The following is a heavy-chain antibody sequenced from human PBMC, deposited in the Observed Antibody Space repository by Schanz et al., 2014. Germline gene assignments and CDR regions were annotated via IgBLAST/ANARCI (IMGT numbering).Heavy chain of an antibody. Sequence: DVQLLESGGGLVQPGGSLRLSCAASGFTFNSYAMTWVRQAPGKGLEWVSALSGSGGSTYYAGSVKGRFSISRDYSKNTLYLQMSSLRAEDTAIYYCAKLSSSGRLAGYFDYWGQGTLVTGSS. V-gene: IGHV3-23*01. CDR3: AKLSSSGRLAGYFDY. CDR1: GFTFNSYA. CDR2: LSGSGGST. J-gene: IGHJ4*02. D-gene: IGHD6-19*01.